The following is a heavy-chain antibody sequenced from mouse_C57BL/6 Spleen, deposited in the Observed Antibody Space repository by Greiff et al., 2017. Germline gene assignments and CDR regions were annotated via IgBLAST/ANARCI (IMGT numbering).Heavy chain of an antibody. CDR1: GFTFSSYA. J-gene: IGHJ3*01. CDR3: ARDRGWDVEAWFAY. Sequence: DVHLVESGGGLVKPGGSLKLSCAASGFTFSSYAMSWVRQTPEKRLEWVATISDGGSYTYYPDNVKGRFTISRDNAKNNLYLQMSHLKSEDTAMYYCARDRGWDVEAWFAYWGQGTLVTVSA. CDR2: ISDGGSYT. V-gene: IGHV5-4*01. D-gene: IGHD4-1*01.